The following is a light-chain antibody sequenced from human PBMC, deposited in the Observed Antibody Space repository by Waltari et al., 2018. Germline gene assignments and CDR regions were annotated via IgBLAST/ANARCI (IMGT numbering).Light chain of an antibody. J-gene: IGLJ2*01. Sequence: QSVLTQPRSVSGSPGQSVTISCTGTSRDVGGSDWVTWYHQYPGKAPKLILYDVPKRPSGVPDRFSGSKSGNTASLTISGLQADDEADYYCCSYAGRYKLIFGGGSTLTVL. V-gene: IGLV2-11*01. CDR2: DVP. CDR3: CSYAGRYKLI. CDR1: SRDVGGSDW.